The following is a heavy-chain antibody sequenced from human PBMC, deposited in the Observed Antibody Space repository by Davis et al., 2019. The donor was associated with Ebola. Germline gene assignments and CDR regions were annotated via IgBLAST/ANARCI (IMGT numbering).Heavy chain of an antibody. D-gene: IGHD3-10*01. J-gene: IGHJ5*02. V-gene: IGHV3-30*02. CDR2: ILSDGSKQ. CDR3: ATERGQEFWAKDGMDA. CDR1: GITFSRSA. Sequence: PGGSLRLSRVVSGITFSRSAMHWVRQAPGKGLQWVTYILSDGSKQYYSESVTGRFTISRDNSNNVLYLEMTDLRPEDTAVYYCATERGQEFWAKDGMDAWGQGTPVTVSS.